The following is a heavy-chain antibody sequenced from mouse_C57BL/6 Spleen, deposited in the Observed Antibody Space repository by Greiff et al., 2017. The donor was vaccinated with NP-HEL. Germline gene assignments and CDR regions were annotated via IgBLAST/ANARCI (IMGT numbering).Heavy chain of an antibody. CDR1: GFSLTSYG. Sequence: QVQLKESGPGLVQPSQSLSITCTVSGFSLTSYGVHWVRQSPGKGLEWLGVIWRGGSTDYNAAFMSRLSITKDNSKSQVFFKMNSLQADDTAIYYCAKKGGNSFYAMDYWGQGTSVTVSS. D-gene: IGHD2-1*01. CDR2: IWRGGST. CDR3: AKKGGNSFYAMDY. J-gene: IGHJ4*01. V-gene: IGHV2-5*01.